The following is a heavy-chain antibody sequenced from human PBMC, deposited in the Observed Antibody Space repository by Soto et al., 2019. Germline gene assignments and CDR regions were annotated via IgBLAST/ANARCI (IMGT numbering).Heavy chain of an antibody. V-gene: IGHV3-30*18. J-gene: IGHJ4*02. D-gene: IGHD6-19*01. Sequence: ESGGGVVHPGRSLRLSCAASGFTFSDYAMHWVRKAPGKGLERVAVVSHDGRNTHYADSVKGRFTISRDSSKNTVSLEMTSLRAEDTALYYCAKGGRKWLVTSDFNYWGQGALVTVSS. CDR1: GFTFSDYA. CDR2: VSHDGRNT. CDR3: AKGGRKWLVTSDFNY.